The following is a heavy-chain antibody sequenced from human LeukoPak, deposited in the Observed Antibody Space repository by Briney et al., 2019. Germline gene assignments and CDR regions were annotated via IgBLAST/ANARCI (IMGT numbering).Heavy chain of an antibody. CDR1: GHSINNAHY. CDR2: ISQSAIA. CDR3: ARASVEHSIVAGDYFDS. D-gene: IGHD2-15*01. V-gene: IGHV4-38-2*01. Sequence: TSETLSLTCAVSGHSINNAHYWAWIRQPPGKGLEWIGNISQSAIASYNPSLKSRVTISLDTSKNHFSLILRSVTAADTAVYFCARASVEHSIVAGDYFDSWGQGTLVTVSS. J-gene: IGHJ4*02.